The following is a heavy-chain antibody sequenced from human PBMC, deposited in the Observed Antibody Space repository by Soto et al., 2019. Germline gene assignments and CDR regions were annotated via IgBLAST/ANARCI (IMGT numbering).Heavy chain of an antibody. CDR1: GFTFSSYG. CDR3: AKGPEIVLVPAAMKYYYGMDV. Sequence: QVQLVESGGGVVQPGRSLRLSCAASGFTFSSYGMRWVRQAPGEGLEWVALILYDGSNKYYEDSVKGRFTIYRDYSKNMMYLEMNSLRAEDTAVYYCAKGPEIVLVPAAMKYYYGMDVWGQGTTVTVSS. J-gene: IGHJ6*02. CDR2: ILYDGSNK. V-gene: IGHV3-30*18. D-gene: IGHD2-2*01.